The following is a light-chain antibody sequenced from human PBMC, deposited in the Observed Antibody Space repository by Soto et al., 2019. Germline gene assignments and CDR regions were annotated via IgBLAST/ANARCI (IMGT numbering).Light chain of an antibody. CDR2: VEGSGSY. CDR1: SGHSSNI. V-gene: IGLV4-60*03. J-gene: IGLJ2*01. CDR3: ETWDSDTWV. Sequence: QPVLTQSSSASASLGSSVKLTCTLSSGHSSNIVAWHQQQPGKAPRYLMKVEGSGSYNKGSGVPDRFSGSSSGADRRLTISNLQSEDEADYYCETWDSDTWVFGGGTKLTVL.